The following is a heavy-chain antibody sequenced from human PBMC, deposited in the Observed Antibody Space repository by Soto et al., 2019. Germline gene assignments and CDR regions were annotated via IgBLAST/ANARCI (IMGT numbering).Heavy chain of an antibody. J-gene: IGHJ4*02. CDR2: VNEAGSQK. D-gene: IGHD2-15*01. Sequence: EMQLVESGGGLVQPGGSLRLSGAASGFTCSNQWMSWVRQAPGKGLEWVAKVNEAGSQKSYMDSAKGRFIISRDNARNSLYLQMDGLRAEDTAVYHCVRDAAWSFDFWGQGTLATVPS. V-gene: IGHV3-7*01. CDR1: GFTCSNQW. CDR3: VRDAAWSFDF.